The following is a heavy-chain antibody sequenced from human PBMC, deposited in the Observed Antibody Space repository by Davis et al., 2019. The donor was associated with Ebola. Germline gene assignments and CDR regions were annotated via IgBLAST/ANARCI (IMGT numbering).Heavy chain of an antibody. V-gene: IGHV4-59*01. CDR2: IYYSEST. J-gene: IGHJ6*02. D-gene: IGHD3-22*01. CDR1: GGSISSSY. Sequence: SETLSLTCTVSGGSISSSYWSWIRQPPGKGLEWIGYIYYSESTNYNPSLKSRVTISVDTSKNQFSLKLSSVTAADTAVYYCAKDASHYYDLYYYGMDVWGQGTTVTVSS. CDR3: AKDASHYYDLYYYGMDV.